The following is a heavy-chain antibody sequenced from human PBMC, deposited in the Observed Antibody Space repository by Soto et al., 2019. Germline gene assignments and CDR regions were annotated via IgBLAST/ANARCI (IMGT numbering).Heavy chain of an antibody. CDR3: ARDHHSYYDTSGFYPYFDF. CDR1: GGSVNTAPYH. CDR2: IYYTGST. J-gene: IGHJ4*02. Sequence: SETLSLTCTVSGGSVNTAPYHWSWIRQSPRNGLEWIGNIYYTGSTNYNPSFESRVAISLDTSNNQFSLRLTSLTAADTAVYFCARDHHSYYDTSGFYPYFDFWGQGTLVTVSS. V-gene: IGHV4-61*01. D-gene: IGHD3-22*01.